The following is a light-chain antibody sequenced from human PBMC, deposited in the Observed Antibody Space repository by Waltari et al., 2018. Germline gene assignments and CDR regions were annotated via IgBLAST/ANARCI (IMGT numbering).Light chain of an antibody. Sequence: QSVLTQPPSVSAAPGQRVTISCSGGSSNIGNNYVSWSPQFPGTAPKLLIYENSERPSGIPGRFSGSKSGTSATLDITGLQAGDEADYYCGTWDSSLSGAVFGGGTHLTVL. V-gene: IGLV1-51*02. CDR2: ENS. CDR1: SSNIGNNY. J-gene: IGLJ7*01. CDR3: GTWDSSLSGAV.